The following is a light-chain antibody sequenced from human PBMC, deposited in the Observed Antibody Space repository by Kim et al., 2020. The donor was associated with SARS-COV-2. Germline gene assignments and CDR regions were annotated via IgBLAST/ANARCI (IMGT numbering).Light chain of an antibody. V-gene: IGKV1-39*01. Sequence: DIQMTQSPSSLAASVGHRVTIACRASQSIGTYLNWYQQKPGKPPKLLIYAASTLQSGIPSRFSGSGSGTDFTLTISSLQPEDFATYYCQQSHTTPLLTFGGGTKVDIK. CDR2: AAS. CDR3: QQSHTTPLLT. J-gene: IGKJ4*01. CDR1: QSIGTY.